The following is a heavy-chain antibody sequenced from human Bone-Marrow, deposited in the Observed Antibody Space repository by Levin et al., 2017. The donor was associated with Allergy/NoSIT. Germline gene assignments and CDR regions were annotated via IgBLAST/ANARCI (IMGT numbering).Heavy chain of an antibody. D-gene: IGHD3-3*01. CDR1: GFIFSTYD. CDR3: AKRGFSGYYPAFDH. J-gene: IGHJ4*02. CDR2: VSGNGGRT. V-gene: IGHV3-23*01. Sequence: LSLTCAASGFIFSTYDMDWVRQAPGKGLEWVSSVSGNGGRTDYADSVRGRFTISRDNSKNTVDLQMNSLSAEDTARYYCAKRGFSGYYPAFDHWGQGVLVTVSS.